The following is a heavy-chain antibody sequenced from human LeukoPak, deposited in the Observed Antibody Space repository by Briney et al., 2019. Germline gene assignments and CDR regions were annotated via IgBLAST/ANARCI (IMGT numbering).Heavy chain of an antibody. CDR1: GFTVSSNY. CDR2: IYSGGST. J-gene: IGHJ6*02. CDR3: ARENIVGATTAYYYYGMDV. Sequence: PGGSLRLSCAASGFTVSSNYMSWVRQAPGKGLEWVSVIYSGGSTYYADSVKGRFTISRDNSKNTLYLQMNSLRAEDTAVYYCARENIVGATTAYYYYGMDVWGQGTTVTVSS. V-gene: IGHV3-53*01. D-gene: IGHD1-26*01.